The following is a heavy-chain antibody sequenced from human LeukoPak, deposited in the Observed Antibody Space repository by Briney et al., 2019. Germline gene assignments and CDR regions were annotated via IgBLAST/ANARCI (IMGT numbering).Heavy chain of an antibody. D-gene: IGHD3-10*01. J-gene: IGHJ4*02. CDR1: GFTFSSYA. V-gene: IGHV3-64*01. Sequence: GGSLRLSCAASGFTFSSYAMHWVRQAPGKGLEYVSGISTNGGSTYYANSVKGRFTISRDNSKNTLYLQMGSLRAEDMAVYYCARGIWFGDYWGQGTLVTVSS. CDR2: ISTNGGST. CDR3: ARGIWFGDY.